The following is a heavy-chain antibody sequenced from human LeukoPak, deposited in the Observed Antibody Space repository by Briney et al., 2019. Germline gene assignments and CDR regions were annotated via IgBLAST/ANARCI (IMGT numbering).Heavy chain of an antibody. V-gene: IGHV1-69*13. CDR3: ARDLTIFGVDTGGGFDP. CDR1: GGTFSSYA. J-gene: IGHJ5*02. D-gene: IGHD3-3*01. Sequence: ASVKVSCKASGGTFSSYAISWVRQAPGQGLEWTGGIIPIFGKANYAQKFQGRVTITADESTSTAYMELSSLRSEDTAVYYCARDLTIFGVDTGGGFDPWGQGTLVTVSS. CDR2: IIPIFGKA.